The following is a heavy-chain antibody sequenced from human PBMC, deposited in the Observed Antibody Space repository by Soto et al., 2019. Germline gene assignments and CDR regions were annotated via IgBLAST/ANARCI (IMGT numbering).Heavy chain of an antibody. CDR2: INHSGST. CDR1: GGSFSGYY. J-gene: IGHJ5*02. Sequence: SETLSLTCAVYGGSFSGYYWSWIRQPPGKGLEWIGEINHSGSTNYNPSLKSRVTISVDTSKNQFSLKLSSVTAADTAVYYCARGRDPQDTAIVWFDPWGQGTLVTVSS. D-gene: IGHD5-18*01. V-gene: IGHV4-34*01. CDR3: ARGRDPQDTAIVWFDP.